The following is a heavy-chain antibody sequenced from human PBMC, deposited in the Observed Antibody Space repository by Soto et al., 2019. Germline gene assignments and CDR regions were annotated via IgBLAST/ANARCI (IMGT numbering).Heavy chain of an antibody. V-gene: IGHV1-2*02. Sequence: QVQLVQSGAEVKKPGASVKVSCKASGYTFTGYYMHWVRQAPGQGLEWMGWINPNSGGTKSAQKFQGRVTMTRDTSISTAYMELSRLRSDDTAMYYCARRKGDYYDSSGYQYYFDYWGQGTLVTVSS. D-gene: IGHD3-22*01. J-gene: IGHJ4*02. CDR1: GYTFTGYY. CDR3: ARRKGDYYDSSGYQYYFDY. CDR2: INPNSGGT.